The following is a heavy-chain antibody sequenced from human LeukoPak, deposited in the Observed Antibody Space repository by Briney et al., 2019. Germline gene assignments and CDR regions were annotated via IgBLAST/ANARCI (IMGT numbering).Heavy chain of an antibody. Sequence: ASVKVSCKASGYTFTGYYMHWVRQAPGQGLEWMGWINPNSGNTGYAQKFQGRVTITRNTSISTAYMELSSLRSEDTAVYYCARVLRTAMVTGYYYYMDVWGKGTTVTVSS. CDR1: GYTFTGYY. CDR2: INPNSGNT. D-gene: IGHD5-18*01. V-gene: IGHV1-8*03. CDR3: ARVLRTAMVTGYYYYMDV. J-gene: IGHJ6*03.